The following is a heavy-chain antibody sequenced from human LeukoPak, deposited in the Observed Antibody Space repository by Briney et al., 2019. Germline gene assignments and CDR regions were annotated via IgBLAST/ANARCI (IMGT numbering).Heavy chain of an antibody. CDR1: GFTFSSYA. V-gene: IGHV3-23*01. Sequence: PGGSLRLSCAASGFTFSSYAMSWVRQAPGKGLEWVSAISGSGGSTYYADSVKGRFTISRDNSKNTLYLQMNSLRAEDTAVYYCAKLGITIFGVVTPYFDYWGQGTLVTVSS. J-gene: IGHJ4*02. D-gene: IGHD3-3*01. CDR2: ISGSGGST. CDR3: AKLGITIFGVVTPYFDY.